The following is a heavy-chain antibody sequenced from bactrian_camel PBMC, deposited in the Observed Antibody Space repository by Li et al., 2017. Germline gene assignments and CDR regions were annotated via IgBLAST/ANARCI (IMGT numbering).Heavy chain of an antibody. CDR2: IYTDGVTI. CDR3: AAEDPPRDIRLQTLWKGWRFGF. D-gene: IGHD3*01. Sequence: HVQLVESGGGSVQAGRSLRLSCSVSGFTYSSYCMGWFRQTPGKEREGVAVIYTDGVTIYYDDSVKGRFTISHSQKDNKNTLYLQMDSLEPGDTAMYYCAAEDPPRDIRLQTLWKGWRFGFWGQGTQVTVS. V-gene: IGHV3S1*01. CDR1: GFTYSSYC. J-gene: IGHJ6*01.